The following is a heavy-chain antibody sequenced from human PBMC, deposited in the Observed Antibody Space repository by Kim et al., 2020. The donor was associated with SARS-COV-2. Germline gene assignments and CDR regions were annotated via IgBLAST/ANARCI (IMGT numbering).Heavy chain of an antibody. CDR3: ARHEHSNYDWIVEAFDI. Sequence: GESLKISCKGSGYSFTSYWISWVRQMPGKGLEWMGRIDPSDSYTNYSPSFQGHVTISADKSISTAYLQWSSLKASDTAMYYCARHEHSNYDWIVEAFDIWGQGTMVTVSS. J-gene: IGHJ3*02. CDR2: IDPSDSYT. CDR1: GYSFTSYW. D-gene: IGHD4-4*01. V-gene: IGHV5-10-1*01.